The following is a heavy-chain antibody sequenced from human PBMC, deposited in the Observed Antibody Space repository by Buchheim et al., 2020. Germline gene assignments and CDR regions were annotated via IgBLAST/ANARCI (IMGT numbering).Heavy chain of an antibody. CDR2: ISAHNGDT. J-gene: IGHJ6*03. Sequence: QVQLVQSGAEMKRPGASVKVSCKASGYTFTSSGVSWVRQDPGQGLEWMGWISAHNGDTQYAQKFQGRFPVTTDTSTSTAYMELWSLTSDDTAVYYCAKDYDYTVDVWGKGTT. D-gene: IGHD4-11*01. CDR1: GYTFTSSG. V-gene: IGHV1-18*01. CDR3: AKDYDYTVDV.